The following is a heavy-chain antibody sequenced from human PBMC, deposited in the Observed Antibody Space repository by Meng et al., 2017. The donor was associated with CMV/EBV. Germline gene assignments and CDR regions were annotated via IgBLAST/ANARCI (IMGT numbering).Heavy chain of an antibody. V-gene: IGHV1-18*01. Sequence: QLVQSGGGVKTPETLLMISSKASGYTFTSYGISCVRQAPGQGLEWMGWISAYNGNTNYAQKLQGRVTMTTDTSTSTAYMELRSLRSDDTAVYYCARSWVGEEYYFDYWGQGTLVTVSS. CDR3: ARSWVGEEYYFDY. J-gene: IGHJ4*02. D-gene: IGHD3-10*01. CDR1: GYTFTSYG. CDR2: ISAYNGNT.